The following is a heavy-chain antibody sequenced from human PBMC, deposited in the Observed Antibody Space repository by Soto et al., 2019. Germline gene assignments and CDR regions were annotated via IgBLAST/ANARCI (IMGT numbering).Heavy chain of an antibody. V-gene: IGHV4-34*01. CDR3: ARPWEKYWYFDL. CDR1: GGSFSGYY. CDR2: INHSGST. Sequence: QVQLQQWGAGLLKPSETLSLTCAVYGGSFSGYYWSWIRQPPGKGLEWIGEINHSGSTNYNPSLKSRVTISVDTSKNQFSLKLSSVTAADTAVYYCARPWEKYWYFDLWGRGTLVTVSS. D-gene: IGHD1-26*01. J-gene: IGHJ2*01.